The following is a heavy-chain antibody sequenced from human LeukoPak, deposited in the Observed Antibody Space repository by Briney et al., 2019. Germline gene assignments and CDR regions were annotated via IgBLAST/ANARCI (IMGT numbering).Heavy chain of an antibody. V-gene: IGHV3-74*01. J-gene: IGHJ5*02. CDR2: IIGDGSTT. Sequence: GRSLRLSCAASGFTFSSYGIHWVRQAPGKGLEWVSRIIGDGSTTIYADSVKGRFTISRDNAENTMYLQMNSLRVEDTAVYYCTRRVSATRWFDPWGQGTLVTVSS. D-gene: IGHD2-15*01. CDR3: TRRVSATRWFDP. CDR1: GFTFSSYG.